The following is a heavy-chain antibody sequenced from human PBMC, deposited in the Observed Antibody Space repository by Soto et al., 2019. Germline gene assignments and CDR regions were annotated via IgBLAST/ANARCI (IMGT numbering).Heavy chain of an antibody. CDR1: GFPFSRCA. Sequence: EVQLLESGGGLVQPGGSLRLSCAASGFPFSRCAMNWVRQAPGKGLEWVSTISHSDHSTYYADSVKGRFAVSRDNSVNTLYLQMNRLRAEDTAIYYCAKRGGDSGWGDFDTGGQGTLVTVSS. J-gene: IGHJ4*02. CDR2: ISHSDHST. CDR3: AKRGGDSGWGDFDT. D-gene: IGHD6-19*01. V-gene: IGHV3-23*01.